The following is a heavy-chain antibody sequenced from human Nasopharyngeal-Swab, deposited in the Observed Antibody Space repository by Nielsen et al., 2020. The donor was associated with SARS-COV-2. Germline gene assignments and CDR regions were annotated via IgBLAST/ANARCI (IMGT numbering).Heavy chain of an antibody. CDR1: GYTLTELS. Sequence: ASVKVSCKVSGYTLTELSMHWVRQAPGKGLEWMGGFDPEDGETIYAQKFQGRVTMTEDTSTDTAYMELSSLRSEDTAVYYCATVRTLRFLVWSPHGVDYFDYWGQGTLVTVSS. CDR2: FDPEDGET. D-gene: IGHD3-3*01. CDR3: ATVRTLRFLVWSPHGVDYFDY. J-gene: IGHJ4*02. V-gene: IGHV1-24*01.